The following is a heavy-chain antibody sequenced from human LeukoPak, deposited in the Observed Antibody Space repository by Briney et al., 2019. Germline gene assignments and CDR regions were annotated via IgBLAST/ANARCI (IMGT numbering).Heavy chain of an antibody. CDR2: IYHSGST. J-gene: IGHJ6*02. CDR1: GGSISSGGYS. D-gene: IGHD3-9*01. CDR3: ARGAIFPTYGMDV. V-gene: IGHV4-30-2*01. Sequence: SETLSLTCAVSGGSISSGGYSWSWIRQPPGKDLEWIGYIYHSGSTYYNPSLKSRVTISVDRSKNQFSLKLSSVTAADTAVYYCARGAIFPTYGMDVWGQGTTVTVSS.